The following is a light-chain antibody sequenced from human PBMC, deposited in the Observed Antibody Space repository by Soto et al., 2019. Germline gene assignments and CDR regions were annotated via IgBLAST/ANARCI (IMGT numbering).Light chain of an antibody. Sequence: QAVVTQEPSFSVSPGGTVTLTCGLSSGSVSTSHFPNWYQQTPGQPPRTLIYGTKTRSSGVPDRFSGSILGIRAALTITGAQADDESDYYCVLYVGSGIWVFGGETKLTVL. CDR3: VLYVGSGIWV. J-gene: IGLJ3*02. V-gene: IGLV8-61*01. CDR2: GTK. CDR1: SGSVSTSHF.